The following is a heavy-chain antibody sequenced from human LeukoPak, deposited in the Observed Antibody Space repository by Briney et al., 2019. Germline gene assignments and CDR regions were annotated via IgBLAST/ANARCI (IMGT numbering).Heavy chain of an antibody. CDR3: AELGITMIGGV. CDR1: GFTFSSYG. Sequence: GRSLRLSCAASGFTFSSYGMHWVRQAPGKGLEWVAVISYDGSNKYYADSVKGRFTISRDNSKNTVYLQMNSLRAEDTAVYYCAELGITMIGGVWGKGTTVTISS. D-gene: IGHD3-10*02. J-gene: IGHJ6*04. CDR2: ISYDGSNK. V-gene: IGHV3-30*18.